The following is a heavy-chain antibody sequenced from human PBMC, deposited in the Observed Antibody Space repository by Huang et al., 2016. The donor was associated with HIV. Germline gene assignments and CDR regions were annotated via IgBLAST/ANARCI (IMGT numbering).Heavy chain of an antibody. CDR3: AKEGDTGAALGY. CDR2: SYSGGTT. J-gene: IGHJ4*02. CDR1: GFTVSTNY. V-gene: IGHV3-53*01. Sequence: EVQLVESGGGLIQPGGSLRLSCAASGFTVSTNYMTWVRRATGKGLECVSLSYSGGTTYYADSVKGRFTISRDDSENTLYLHMTSLRAGDTAVYYCAKEGDTGAALGYWGQGTLVTVS. D-gene: IGHD2-8*02.